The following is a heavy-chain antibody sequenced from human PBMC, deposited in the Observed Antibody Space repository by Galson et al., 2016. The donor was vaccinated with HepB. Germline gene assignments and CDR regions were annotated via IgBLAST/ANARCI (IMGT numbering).Heavy chain of an antibody. CDR3: ARVYDFWNGYAQNWYFDL. Sequence: QSGAEVKKPGESLKISCKGSGYSFNDYWIAWVRQKPGKGLEWMGAIYPGESDTRYSPSFQGRVTLSADKSIGTAYVQWRSLKASDTAMYYCARVYDFWNGYAQNWYFDLWGRGSLVTVSS. CDR1: GYSFNDYW. D-gene: IGHD3-3*01. J-gene: IGHJ2*01. V-gene: IGHV5-51*01. CDR2: IYPGESDT.